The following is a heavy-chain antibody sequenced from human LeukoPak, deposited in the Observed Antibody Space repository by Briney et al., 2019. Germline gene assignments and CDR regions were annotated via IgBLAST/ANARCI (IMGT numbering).Heavy chain of an antibody. CDR1: GRSFSGYY. J-gene: IGHJ4*02. Sequence: SETLSLTCAVYGRSFSGYYWSWIRQPPGKGLEWIGEINHSGSTNYNPSLKSRVTISVDTSKNQFSLKLSSVTAADTAVYYCARVTTVTNKIDYWGQGTLVTVSS. CDR2: INHSGST. D-gene: IGHD4-11*01. CDR3: ARVTTVTNKIDY. V-gene: IGHV4-34*01.